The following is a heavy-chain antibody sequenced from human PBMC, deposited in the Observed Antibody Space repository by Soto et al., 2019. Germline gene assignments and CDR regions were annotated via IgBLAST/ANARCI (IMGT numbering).Heavy chain of an antibody. Sequence: GGSLRLSCAASGFTFSSYEMNWVRQAPGKGLEWVSYISSSGSTIYYADSVKGRFTISRDNAKNSLYLQMNSLRAEDTAVYYCARVAKDIVNTMGGWFDPWGQGTLVTVSS. D-gene: IGHD5-12*01. CDR3: ARVAKDIVNTMGGWFDP. J-gene: IGHJ5*02. CDR1: GFTFSSYE. V-gene: IGHV3-48*03. CDR2: ISSSGSTI.